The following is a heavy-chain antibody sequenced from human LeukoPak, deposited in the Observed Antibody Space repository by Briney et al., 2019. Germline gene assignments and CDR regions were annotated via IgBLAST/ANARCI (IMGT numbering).Heavy chain of an antibody. Sequence: GGSLRLSCAASGFTFSSYSMNWVRQAPGKGLEWVSSISSSSSYIYYADSVKGRFTISRDNAKNSLYLQTNSLRAEDTAVYYCARVPLNTRNYDILTGYYFDYWGQGTLVTVSS. CDR1: GFTFSSYS. V-gene: IGHV3-21*01. J-gene: IGHJ4*02. CDR3: ARVPLNTRNYDILTGYYFDY. CDR2: ISSSSSYI. D-gene: IGHD3-9*01.